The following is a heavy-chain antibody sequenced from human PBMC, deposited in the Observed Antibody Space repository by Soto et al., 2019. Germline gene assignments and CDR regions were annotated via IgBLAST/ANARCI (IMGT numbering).Heavy chain of an antibody. J-gene: IGHJ4*02. CDR2: IRSKANSYAT. Sequence: EVQLVESGGGLVQPGGSLKLSCAASGFTFSGSAMHWVRQASGNGLEWVGRIRSKANSYATAYAVSVKGRFTISRDDSRNTAYVQMNSLKTEDTAVYYCARGVYDFWSGHPKRLDYWGQGTVVTVSS. V-gene: IGHV3-73*02. D-gene: IGHD3-3*01. CDR3: ARGVYDFWSGHPKRLDY. CDR1: GFTFSGSA.